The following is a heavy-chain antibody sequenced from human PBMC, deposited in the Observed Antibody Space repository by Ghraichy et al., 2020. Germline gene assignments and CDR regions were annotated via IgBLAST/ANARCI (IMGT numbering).Heavy chain of an antibody. J-gene: IGHJ6*02. CDR1: GGSFSGYY. Sequence: SETLSLTCAVYGGSFSGYYWSWIRQPPGKGLEWIGEINHSGSTNYNPSLKSRVTISVDTSKNQFSLKLSSVTAADTAVYYCARGLRGYSSGWTGIQGGYYYYYGMDVWGQGTTVTVSS. D-gene: IGHD6-19*01. CDR2: INHSGST. CDR3: ARGLRGYSSGWTGIQGGYYYYYGMDV. V-gene: IGHV4-34*01.